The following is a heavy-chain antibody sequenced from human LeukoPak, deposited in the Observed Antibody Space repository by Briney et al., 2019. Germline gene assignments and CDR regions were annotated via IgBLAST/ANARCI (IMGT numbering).Heavy chain of an antibody. CDR1: GYRFTNYW. V-gene: IGHV5-51*01. J-gene: IGHJ3*02. CDR2: IFPGDSDT. Sequence: GESLKISCKASGYRFTNYWIGWVRQVPGKGLEWMGIIFPGDSDTRYSPSFQGQVTISVDKSISTAYLQWSSLKASDSAMYYCARHERVRAFDIWGQGTMVTVSS. CDR3: ARHERVRAFDI. D-gene: IGHD1-1*01.